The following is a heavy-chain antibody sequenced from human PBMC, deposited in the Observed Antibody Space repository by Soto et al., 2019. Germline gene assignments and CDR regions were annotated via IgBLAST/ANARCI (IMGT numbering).Heavy chain of an antibody. CDR3: AKGADYDLLTGYYIDY. J-gene: IGHJ4*02. Sequence: DVQLVESGGGLVQPGRSLRLSCAASGFTFDDYAMHWVRQAPGKGLEWVSGISWNSGSIGYADSVKGRFTISRDNAKNSLYLQMNSLRAEDTALYYCAKGADYDLLTGYYIDYWGQGTLVTVSS. CDR2: ISWNSGSI. V-gene: IGHV3-9*01. D-gene: IGHD3-9*01. CDR1: GFTFDDYA.